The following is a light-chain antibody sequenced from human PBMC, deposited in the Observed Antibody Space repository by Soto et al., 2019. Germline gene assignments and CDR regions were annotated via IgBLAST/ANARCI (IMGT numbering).Light chain of an antibody. J-gene: IGKJ1*01. CDR1: QSVAINY. V-gene: IGKV3-20*01. CDR2: GAS. Sequence: ENVLTQSPGTLALSPGERATLSCRARQSVAINYLAWHQQKPGQAPRLLIFGASSRASGIPDRFSGSGSGTDFTLTISRLEPEDSAVYYCQQYGGPWTFGQGTKVEIK. CDR3: QQYGGPWT.